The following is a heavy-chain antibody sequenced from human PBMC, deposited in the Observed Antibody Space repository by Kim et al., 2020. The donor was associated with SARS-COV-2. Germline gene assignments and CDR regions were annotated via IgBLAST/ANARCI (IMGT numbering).Heavy chain of an antibody. CDR1: GFTFSSYE. Sequence: GGSLRLSCAASGFTFSSYEMNWVRQAPGKGLEWVSYISSSGSTIYYADSVKGRFTISRDNAKNSLYLQMNSLRAEDTAVYYCASDGGIDYYGMDVWGQGTTVTVSS. V-gene: IGHV3-48*03. J-gene: IGHJ6*02. CDR2: ISSSGSTI. D-gene: IGHD3-16*01. CDR3: ASDGGIDYYGMDV.